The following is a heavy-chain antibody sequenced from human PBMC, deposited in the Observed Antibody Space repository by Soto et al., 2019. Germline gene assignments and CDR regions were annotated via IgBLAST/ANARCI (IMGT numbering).Heavy chain of an antibody. J-gene: IGHJ4*02. CDR2: IYPGDSNT. CDR3: ARQGYCSNTACYTVAY. V-gene: IGHV5-51*01. CDR1: GYSFTNYW. Sequence: PGESLKISCTGSGYSFTNYWIGWVRQMPGKGLEWMGIIYPGDSNTRYSPSFQGQVTISADKSISTAYLQWSSLKASDTAMYFCARQGYCSNTACYTVAYWGQGTLVTVSS. D-gene: IGHD2-2*02.